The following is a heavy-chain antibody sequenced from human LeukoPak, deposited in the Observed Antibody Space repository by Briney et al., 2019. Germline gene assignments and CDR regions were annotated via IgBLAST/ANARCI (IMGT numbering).Heavy chain of an antibody. CDR1: GFIFSSYA. D-gene: IGHD5-18*01. Sequence: PGGSLRLSCAASGFIFSSYAMHWVRQAPGKGLEYVSAISSNGGSTYYANSVKGRFTISRDNSKNTLYLQMGSLRAEDTAVYYCARGPRGLLYSYGFFDYWGQGTLVTVSS. CDR2: ISSNGGST. CDR3: ARGPRGLLYSYGFFDY. J-gene: IGHJ4*02. V-gene: IGHV3-64*01.